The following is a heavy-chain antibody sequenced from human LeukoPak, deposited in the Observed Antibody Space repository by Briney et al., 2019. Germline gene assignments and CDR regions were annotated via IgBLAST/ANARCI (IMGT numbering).Heavy chain of an antibody. CDR3: ARKPFIKKPHPLDY. CDR1: GGTFSSYA. D-gene: IGHD3-10*01. CDR2: IIPICGTA. Sequence: SVKVSCKASGGTFSSYAISWVRQAPGQGLELMGGIIPICGTANYAQKFQGRVTITADESTSTAYMELSSLRSEDTAVYYCARKPFIKKPHPLDYWGQGTLVTVSS. J-gene: IGHJ4*02. V-gene: IGHV1-69*01.